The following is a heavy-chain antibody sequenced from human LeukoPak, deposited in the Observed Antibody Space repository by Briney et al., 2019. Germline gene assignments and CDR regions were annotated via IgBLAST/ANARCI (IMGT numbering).Heavy chain of an antibody. V-gene: IGHV3-23*01. Sequence: QPGGSWRLSCAASGFTFSSYAMNWVRQAPGKGLEWVSSLSDNGGATYYADSVKGRFTISRDNSKNTLSLQMNSLRAEDTAVYYCAKFRSTSGSYPLDYWGQGTLVPVFS. CDR3: AKFRSTSGSYPLDY. CDR1: GFTFSSYA. CDR2: LSDNGGAT. J-gene: IGHJ4*02. D-gene: IGHD1-26*01.